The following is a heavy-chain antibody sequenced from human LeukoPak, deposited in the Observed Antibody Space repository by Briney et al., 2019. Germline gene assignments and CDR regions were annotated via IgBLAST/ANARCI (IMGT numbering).Heavy chain of an antibody. CDR3: ARSSERGYSGYDQDY. J-gene: IGHJ4*02. CDR2: ISAYNGNT. CDR1: GYTFTSYG. Sequence: ASVKVSCKASGYTFTSYGISWVRQAPGQGLEWMGWISAYNGNTNYAQKLQGRVTMTTDTSTSTAYMELRSLRSEDTAVYYCARSSERGYSGYDQDYWGQGTLVTVSS. V-gene: IGHV1-18*01. D-gene: IGHD5-12*01.